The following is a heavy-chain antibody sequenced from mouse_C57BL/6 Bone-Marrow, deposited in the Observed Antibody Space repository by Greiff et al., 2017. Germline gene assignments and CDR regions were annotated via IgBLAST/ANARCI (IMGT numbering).Heavy chain of an antibody. CDR2: IWSGGST. Sequence: VKLVESGPGLVQPSQSLSITCTVSGFSLTSYGVHWVRQSPGKGLEWLGVIWSGGSTDYNAAFISRLSISKDNSKSQVFFKMNSLQADDTAIYYCARNWDYGSSYYYAMEYWGQGTSVTVSS. V-gene: IGHV2-2*01. CDR1: GFSLTSYG. J-gene: IGHJ4*01. CDR3: ARNWDYGSSYYYAMEY. D-gene: IGHD1-1*01.